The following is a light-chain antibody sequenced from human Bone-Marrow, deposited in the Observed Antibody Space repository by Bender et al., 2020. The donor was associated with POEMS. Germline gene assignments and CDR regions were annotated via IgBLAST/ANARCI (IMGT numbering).Light chain of an antibody. V-gene: IGLV2-23*01. J-gene: IGLJ3*02. CDR1: SSNVGNYNL. Sequence: QSALTQPASVSGSPGQSITISCTGSSSNVGNYNLVSWYQHHPDKAPKVIIYEDTKRPSGVSGRFSGSKSGNTAYLTISGLQAEDEADYYCCSYAGYDIGVLGGGTKLTVL. CDR2: EDT. CDR3: CSYAGYDIGV.